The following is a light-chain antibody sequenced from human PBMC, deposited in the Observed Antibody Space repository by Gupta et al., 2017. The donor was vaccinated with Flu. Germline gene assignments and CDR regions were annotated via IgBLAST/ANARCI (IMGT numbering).Light chain of an antibody. CDR3: QQRSNSFT. CDR1: QSVSSY. J-gene: IGKJ3*01. V-gene: IGKV3-11*01. Sequence: PGERATLSCRASQSVSSYLAWYQQKPGQAPRLLIYDASNRATGIPARFSGSGSGTDFTLTISSLEPEDFAVYYCQQRSNSFTFGPGTKVEIK. CDR2: DAS.